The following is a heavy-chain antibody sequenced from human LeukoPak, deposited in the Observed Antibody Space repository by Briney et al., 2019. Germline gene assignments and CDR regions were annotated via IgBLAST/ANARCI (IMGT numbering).Heavy chain of an antibody. V-gene: IGHV1-2*02. J-gene: IGHJ4*02. Sequence: ASVKVSCKASGYTFTGYYMHWVRQAPGQGLEWMGWINPNSGGTNYAQKFQGGVTMTRDTSISTAYMELSRLRSDDTAVYYCARAKFLEWLFLGYYFDYWGQGTLVTVSS. CDR3: ARAKFLEWLFLGYYFDY. D-gene: IGHD3-3*01. CDR1: GYTFTGYY. CDR2: INPNSGGT.